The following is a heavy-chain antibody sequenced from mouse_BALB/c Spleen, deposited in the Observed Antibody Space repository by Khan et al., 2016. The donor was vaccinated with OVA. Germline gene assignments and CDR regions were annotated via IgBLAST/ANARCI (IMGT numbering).Heavy chain of an antibody. J-gene: IGHJ3*01. D-gene: IGHD4-1*01. CDR1: GYTFTSYW. CDR3: ARSWDWFAY. V-gene: IGHV1S81*02. Sequence: QMQLQQPGAELVKPGASVKLSCKASGYTFTSYWMHWVKQRPGQGLEWIGEINPSNGRTNYNEKFKSKATLTVDKSSSTADMQLSSLTSEDSAVYYCARSWDWFAYWGQGTLVTVSA. CDR2: INPSNGRT.